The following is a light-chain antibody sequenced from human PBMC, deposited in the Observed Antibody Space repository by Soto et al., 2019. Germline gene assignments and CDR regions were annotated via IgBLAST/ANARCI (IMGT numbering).Light chain of an antibody. J-gene: IGKJ5*01. CDR1: QSVVHSDGIAY. CDR2: KVS. V-gene: IGKV2-30*02. CDR3: MQGTHWPIT. Sequence: DVVMTQAPLSVSVAPGQPASISCGSSQSVVHSDGIAYFSWFQQRPGQSPRRLIYKVSNRDSGVPARFSGSGSGTDFALKISRVEAEDVGVYYCMQGTHWPITFGQGTRLEIK.